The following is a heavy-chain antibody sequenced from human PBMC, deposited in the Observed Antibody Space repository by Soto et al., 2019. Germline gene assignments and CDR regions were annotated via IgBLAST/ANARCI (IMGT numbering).Heavy chain of an antibody. CDR2: IYYSGST. D-gene: IGHD6-19*01. CDR1: GGSISSYY. J-gene: IGHJ4*02. CDR3: ARDQWLVN. Sequence: SETLSLTCTVSGGSISSYYWSWIRQPPGKGLEWIGYIYYSGSTNYNPSLKSRVTISVDTSKNQFSLKLSSVTAADTAVYYCARDQWLVNWGRGTLVTVSS. V-gene: IGHV4-59*01.